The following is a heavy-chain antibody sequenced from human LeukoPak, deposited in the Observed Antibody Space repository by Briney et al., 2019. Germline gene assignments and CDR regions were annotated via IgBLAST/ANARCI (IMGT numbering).Heavy chain of an antibody. J-gene: IGHJ6*02. D-gene: IGHD6-13*01. CDR1: GYTFTTYT. CDR3: ARAEGYSSRVYYYYGMDV. CDR2: INAGNGNT. V-gene: IGHV1-3*01. Sequence: ASVKVSCKASGYTFTTYTMHWVRQAPGQRLEWMGWINAGNGNTKYSQKFQGRVTITRDTSASTAYMELSSLRSEDTAVYYCARAEGYSSRVYYYYGMDVWGQGTTVTVSS.